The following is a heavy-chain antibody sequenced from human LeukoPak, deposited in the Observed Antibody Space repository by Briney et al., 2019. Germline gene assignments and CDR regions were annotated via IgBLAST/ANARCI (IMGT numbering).Heavy chain of an antibody. Sequence: LPGGSLRLSCAASGFTFSSYAMSWVRQAPGKGLEWVSAISGSGGSTYYADSVKGRFTISRDNSKNTLYLQMNSLRAEDTAVYYCAKHLTEMVQGPFDYWGQGTLVTVSS. J-gene: IGHJ4*02. V-gene: IGHV3-23*01. CDR1: GFTFSSYA. CDR2: ISGSGGST. D-gene: IGHD3-10*01. CDR3: AKHLTEMVQGPFDY.